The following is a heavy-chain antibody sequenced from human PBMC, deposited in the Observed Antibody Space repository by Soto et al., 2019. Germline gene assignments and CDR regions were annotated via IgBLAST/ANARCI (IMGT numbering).Heavy chain of an antibody. CDR3: ARLPYDSGHYYYYGMAV. D-gene: IGHD3-10*01. J-gene: IGHJ6*02. V-gene: IGHV5-10-1*01. CDR2: IDPSDSYT. Sequence: GESLKISCKGSGYSFTSYWIAWVRQMPGKGLEWMGRIDPSDSYTNYSPSFQGHVTISADKSISTAYLQWSSLKASDTAMYYCARLPYDSGHYYYYGMAVWSQGTTVTVSS. CDR1: GYSFTSYW.